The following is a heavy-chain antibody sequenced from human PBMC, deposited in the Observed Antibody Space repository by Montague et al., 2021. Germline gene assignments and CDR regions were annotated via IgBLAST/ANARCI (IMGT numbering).Heavy chain of an antibody. J-gene: IGHJ4*02. Sequence: CAISGDSDSIVVLRRNSDEHSSSLRSLWLLVSCLRLKWNNGYAESVKSRITIDPDTSKHQFSLHLNSVTPEDTAVYYCARIPVGSKYYFDFWGQGTLVTVSS. CDR3: ARIPVGSKYYFDF. CDR2: SCLRLKWNN. CDR1: GDSDSIVVLR. V-gene: IGHV6-1*01. D-gene: IGHD2-2*01.